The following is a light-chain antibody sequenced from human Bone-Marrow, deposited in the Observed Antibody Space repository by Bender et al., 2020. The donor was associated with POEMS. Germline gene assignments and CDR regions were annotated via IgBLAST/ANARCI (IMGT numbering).Light chain of an antibody. CDR1: SSNIGNHG. CDR2: YDD. Sequence: QSVVTQPPSLSEAPRQRVTISCSGSSSNIGNHGVNWYQQLPGEAPKLLIYYDDLLTPGVSDRFSASKSGTSASLAISELQSEDEALYYCATWHVSRNGPVFGGGTKLTVL. CDR3: ATWHVSRNGPV. V-gene: IGLV1-36*01. J-gene: IGLJ2*01.